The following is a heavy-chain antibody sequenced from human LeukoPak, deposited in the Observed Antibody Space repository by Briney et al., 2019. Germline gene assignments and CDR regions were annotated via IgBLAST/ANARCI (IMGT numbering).Heavy chain of an antibody. J-gene: IGHJ4*02. D-gene: IGHD3-9*01. CDR2: IKKDGSEI. CDR1: GFTFSNFW. CDR3: ARDSGFDWLSFDY. V-gene: IGHV3-7*01. Sequence: GGSLRLSCEGSGFTFSNFWMSWVRQAPGKGLEWVANIKKDGSEIYYVDSVKGRFTISRDNAKHSLYLQMNSLRAEDMAVYYCARDSGFDWLSFDYWGQGTLVTVSS.